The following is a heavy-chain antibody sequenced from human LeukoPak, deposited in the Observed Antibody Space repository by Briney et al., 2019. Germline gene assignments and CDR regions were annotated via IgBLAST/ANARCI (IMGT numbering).Heavy chain of an antibody. CDR3: AKDLAGAAT. D-gene: IGHD6-19*01. V-gene: IGHV3-23*01. CDR1: GFTLSSYT. CDR2: ISGSGGST. Sequence: GGSLRLSCAASGFTLSSYTMSWVRQALGKGLECVSTISGSGGSTYYADSVKGRFSISRDNSQNTLYLQINSLRADDTAVYYCAKDLAGAATWGQGTLVTVSS. J-gene: IGHJ4*02.